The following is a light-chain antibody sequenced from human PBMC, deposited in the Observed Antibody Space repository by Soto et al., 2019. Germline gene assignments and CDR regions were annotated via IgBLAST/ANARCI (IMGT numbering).Light chain of an antibody. V-gene: IGLV7-43*01. CDR1: TGAVTSGYY. CDR2: STS. Sequence: QAVVTQEPSLIVSPGGTVTLTCASSTGAVTSGYYSSWFQQKPGQPPRALIYSTSNRHSWTPARFSGSLLGDKAALTLSGVQPEDEAHDYCLLYYDGAQHHVVFGGGTKLTVL. J-gene: IGLJ2*01. CDR3: LLYYDGAQHHVV.